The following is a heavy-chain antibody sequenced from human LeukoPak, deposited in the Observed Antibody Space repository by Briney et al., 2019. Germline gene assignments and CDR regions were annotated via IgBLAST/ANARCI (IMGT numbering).Heavy chain of an antibody. CDR2: IYYSGST. D-gene: IGHD6-13*01. CDR3: AKLYGGSSSWYFDS. CDR1: GGSFSGYY. Sequence: PSETLSLTCAVYGGSFSGYYWGWIRQPPGKGLEWIGSIYYSGSTYYNPSLRSRVTIFVDTSKNQFSLKLSSVTAADTAVYYCAKLYGGSSSWYFDSWGQGTLVTVSS. V-gene: IGHV4-39*01. J-gene: IGHJ4*02.